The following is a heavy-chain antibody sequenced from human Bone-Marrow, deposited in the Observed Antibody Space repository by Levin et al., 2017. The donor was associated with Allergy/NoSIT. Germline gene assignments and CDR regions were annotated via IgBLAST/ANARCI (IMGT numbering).Heavy chain of an antibody. CDR1: GYTLRELS. Sequence: GESLKISCKVSGYTLRELSMHWVRQAPGKGPEWMGGFDPEDGELIYAQKFQGRVTVTEDKSTNTAYMELSSLTSEDTAVYYCARDMVLSGSFDYWGPGTLVTVSS. V-gene: IGHV1-24*01. D-gene: IGHD2-8*01. J-gene: IGHJ4*02. CDR2: FDPEDGEL. CDR3: ARDMVLSGSFDY.